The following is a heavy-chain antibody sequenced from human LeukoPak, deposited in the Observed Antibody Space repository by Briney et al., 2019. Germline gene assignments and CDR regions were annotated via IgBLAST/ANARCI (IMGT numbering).Heavy chain of an antibody. CDR3: ARELLVFDY. CDR2: ISSSGSTI. V-gene: IGHV3-48*03. Sequence: GGSLRLSCAASGFTFSSYEMNWVRQAPGKGLEWVSYISSSGSTIYYADSVKGRFTISRDNAKNSLYLQMNSLRAEDTAVYYCARELLVFDYWGQGTLVTVSS. D-gene: IGHD3-10*01. J-gene: IGHJ4*02. CDR1: GFTFSSYE.